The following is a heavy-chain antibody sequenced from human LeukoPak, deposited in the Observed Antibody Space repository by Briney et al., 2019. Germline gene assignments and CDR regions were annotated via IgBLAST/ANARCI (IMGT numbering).Heavy chain of an antibody. D-gene: IGHD2-15*01. J-gene: IGHJ4*02. V-gene: IGHV1-18*01. Sequence: ASVKVSCKSSGYTFTSYGISWVRQAPGQGLEWMGWISAYNGNTNYAQKLQGRVTMTTDTSTSTAYMELRSLRSDDTAVYYCARAPPDHTPGGYWGQGTLVTVSS. CDR2: ISAYNGNT. CDR1: GYTFTSYG. CDR3: ARAPPDHTPGGY.